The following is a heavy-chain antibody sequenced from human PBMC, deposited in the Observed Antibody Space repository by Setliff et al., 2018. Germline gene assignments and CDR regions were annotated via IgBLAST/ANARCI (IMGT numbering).Heavy chain of an antibody. D-gene: IGHD3-3*01. V-gene: IGHV1-46*01. CDR3: ARDPPHDFWSGYYGRGGYYYYMDV. CDR2: INPSGGST. CDR1: GYTFTSYY. J-gene: IGHJ6*03. Sequence: ASVKVSCKASGYTFTSYYMHWVRQAPGQGLEWMGIINPSGGSTSYAQKFQGRVTMTRDTSTSTVYMELSSLRSEDTAVYYCARDPPHDFWSGYYGRGGYYYYMDVWGKGTTVTVSS.